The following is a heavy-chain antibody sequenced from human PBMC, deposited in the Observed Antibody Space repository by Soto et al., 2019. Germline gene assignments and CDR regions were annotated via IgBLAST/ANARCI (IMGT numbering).Heavy chain of an antibody. Sequence: ASVKVSCKASGGTFSSYAISWLRQAPGQGLEWMGGIIPIFGTANYAQKFQGRVTITADESTTTAYMELSSLRSEDTAVYYCARDLKRYYDSSGYGYYYYGMDVWGQGTTVTVSS. CDR1: GGTFSSYA. D-gene: IGHD3-22*01. CDR3: ARDLKRYYDSSGYGYYYYGMDV. CDR2: IIPIFGTA. V-gene: IGHV1-69*13. J-gene: IGHJ6*02.